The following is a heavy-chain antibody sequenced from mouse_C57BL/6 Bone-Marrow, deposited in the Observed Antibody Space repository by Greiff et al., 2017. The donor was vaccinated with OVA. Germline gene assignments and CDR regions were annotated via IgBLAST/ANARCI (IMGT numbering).Heavy chain of an antibody. CDR2: IDPSDSYT. CDR3: ARGGHYYGGDY. D-gene: IGHD1-1*01. J-gene: IGHJ2*01. Sequence: QVQLQQPGAELVMPGASVKLSCKASGYTFTSYWMHWVKQRPGQGLEWIGEIDPSDSYTNYNQKFKGKSTLTVDKSSTAAYMQLSSLTSEDSAVYYCARGGHYYGGDYWCQGTTLTVSS. CDR1: GYTFTSYW. V-gene: IGHV1-69*01.